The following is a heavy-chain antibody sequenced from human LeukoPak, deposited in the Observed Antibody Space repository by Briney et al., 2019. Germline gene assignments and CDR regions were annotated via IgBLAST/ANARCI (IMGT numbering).Heavy chain of an antibody. D-gene: IGHD6-13*01. V-gene: IGHV1-69*05. Sequence: SVKVSCKASGGTLSNYGISWVRQAPGQGLEWMGGIIPIFGTANYAQKFQGRVTITTDESTSTAYMELSSLRSEDTAVYYCARAGDSSSPFNWFDPWGQGTLVTVSS. J-gene: IGHJ5*02. CDR3: ARAGDSSSPFNWFDP. CDR2: IIPIFGTA. CDR1: GGTLSNYG.